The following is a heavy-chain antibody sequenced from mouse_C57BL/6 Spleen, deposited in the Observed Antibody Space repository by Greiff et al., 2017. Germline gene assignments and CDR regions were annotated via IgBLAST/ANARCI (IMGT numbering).Heavy chain of an antibody. V-gene: IGHV1-76*01. D-gene: IGHD3-1*01. J-gene: IGHJ2*01. CDR2: IYPGSGNT. CDR1: GYTFTDYY. CDR3: ARLEGYLYYFDY. Sequence: QVTLKVSGAELVRPGASVKLSCKASGYTFTDYYINWVKQRPGQGLEWIARIYPGSGNTYYNEKFKGKATLTAEKSSSTAYMQLSSLTSEDSAVYFCARLEGYLYYFDYWGQGTTLTVSS.